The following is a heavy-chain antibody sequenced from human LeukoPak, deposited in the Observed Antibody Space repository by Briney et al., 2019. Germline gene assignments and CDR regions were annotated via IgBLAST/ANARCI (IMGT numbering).Heavy chain of an antibody. CDR3: ARGFGGSGSYYNPDY. V-gene: IGHV3-33*01. Sequence: GGSLRLSCAASGFTFSSYGMHWVRQAPGKGLEWVAVIWYDGSNKYYADSVKGRFTISRDNSKNTLYLQMNSLRAEDTAVYYCARGFGGSGSYYNPDYWGQGTLVTVSS. J-gene: IGHJ4*02. CDR1: GFTFSSYG. CDR2: IWYDGSNK. D-gene: IGHD3-10*01.